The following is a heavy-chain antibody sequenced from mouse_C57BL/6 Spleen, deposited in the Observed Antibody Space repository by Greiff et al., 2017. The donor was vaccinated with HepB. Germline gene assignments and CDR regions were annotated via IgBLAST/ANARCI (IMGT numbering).Heavy chain of an antibody. J-gene: IGHJ4*01. CDR2: IYPGSGNT. Sequence: QVQLKESGPELVKPGASVKISCKASGYSFTSYYIHWVKQRPGQGLEWIGWIYPGSGNTKYNEKFKGKATLTADTSSSTAYMQLSSLTSEDSAVYYCATGYAMDYWGQGTSVTVSS. CDR3: ATGYAMDY. D-gene: IGHD4-1*01. V-gene: IGHV1-66*01. CDR1: GYSFTSYY.